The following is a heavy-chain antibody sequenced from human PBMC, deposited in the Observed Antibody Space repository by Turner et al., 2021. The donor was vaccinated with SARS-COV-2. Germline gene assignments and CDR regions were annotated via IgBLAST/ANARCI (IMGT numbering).Heavy chain of an antibody. CDR3: ARDPPIQIWLDYYYYGMDV. D-gene: IGHD5-18*01. CDR2: INPSGGST. V-gene: IGHV1-46*01. Sequence: QVQLVQSGAEVKKPGASVKVSCKASGYTFTSYYMHWVRQAPGQGLEWMGIINPSGGSTRYAQKFQGRVTMTRDTSTSTVYMELSSLRSEDTAVYYCARDPPIQIWLDYYYYGMDVWGQGTTVTVS. CDR1: GYTFTSYY. J-gene: IGHJ6*02.